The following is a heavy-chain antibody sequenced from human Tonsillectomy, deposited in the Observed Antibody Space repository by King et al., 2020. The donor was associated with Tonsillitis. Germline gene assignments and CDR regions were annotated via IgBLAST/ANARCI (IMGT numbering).Heavy chain of an antibody. V-gene: IGHV4-59*01. Sequence: QLQESGPGLVKPSETLSLTCTVSGGSISSYYWSWIRQPPGKGLEWIGYIYYSGSTNYNPSLKSRVTISVDTSKNQFSLKQSSVTAADTAVYYCARTSAAADLDYWGQGTLVTVSS. CDR3: ARTSAAADLDY. CDR1: GGSISSYY. J-gene: IGHJ4*02. D-gene: IGHD6-13*01. CDR2: IYYSGST.